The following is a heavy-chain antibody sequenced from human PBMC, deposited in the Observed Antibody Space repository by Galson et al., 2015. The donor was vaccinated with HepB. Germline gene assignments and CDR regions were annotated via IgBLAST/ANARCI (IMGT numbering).Heavy chain of an antibody. Sequence: SLRLSCAASGFTFSSYGMHWVRQAPGKGLEWVSGISWNSGSIGYADSVKGRFTISIDNAKNSLYLQMNSLRAEDTALYYCAKVGGSGRYYTYDAFDIWGQGTMVTVSS. CDR1: GFTFSSYG. CDR2: ISWNSGSI. CDR3: AKVGGSGRYYTYDAFDI. V-gene: IGHV3-9*01. D-gene: IGHD3-10*01. J-gene: IGHJ3*02.